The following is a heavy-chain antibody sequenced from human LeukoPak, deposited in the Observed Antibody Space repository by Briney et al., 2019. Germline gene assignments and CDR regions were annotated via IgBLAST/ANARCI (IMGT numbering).Heavy chain of an antibody. D-gene: IGHD3-22*01. J-gene: IGHJ4*02. CDR1: GFTFSSYS. CDR3: ATQKIVVVMDFDY. CDR2: ISSSSSTI. V-gene: IGHV3-48*01. Sequence: PEGSLGLSCAASGFTFSSYSMNWVRQAPGKGLEWVSYISSSSSTIYYADSVKGRFTISRDNAKNSLYLQMNSLIAEDTAVYYCATQKIVVVMDFDYWGQGTLVTVSS.